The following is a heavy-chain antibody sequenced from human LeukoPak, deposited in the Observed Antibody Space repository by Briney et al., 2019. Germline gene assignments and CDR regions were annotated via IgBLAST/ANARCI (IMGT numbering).Heavy chain of an antibody. D-gene: IGHD4-11*01. Sequence: QPGGSLRLSCAASGFTFSSYGMHWVRQAPGKGLEWVAFIRYDGSNKYYADSVEGRFTISRDNSKNTLYLQMNSLRAEDTAVYYCAKGATVTTSAPGGEYYFDYWGQGTLVTVSS. CDR1: GFTFSSYG. V-gene: IGHV3-30*02. CDR3: AKGATVTTSAPGGEYYFDY. J-gene: IGHJ4*02. CDR2: IRYDGSNK.